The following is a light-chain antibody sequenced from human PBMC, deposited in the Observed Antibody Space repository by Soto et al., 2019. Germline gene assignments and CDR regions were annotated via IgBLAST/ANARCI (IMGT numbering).Light chain of an antibody. V-gene: IGKV1-9*01. Sequence: IQLTQSPSSLSASVGDRVTITFRASQDIAIYLAWYQQKPGEAPKLLIYDASALPRGVPSRFSGSGSGTKFTLTIASLQPDDFATYYCQQYETFSGTFGPGTKVDIK. CDR1: QDIAIY. CDR2: DAS. CDR3: QQYETFSGT. J-gene: IGKJ1*01.